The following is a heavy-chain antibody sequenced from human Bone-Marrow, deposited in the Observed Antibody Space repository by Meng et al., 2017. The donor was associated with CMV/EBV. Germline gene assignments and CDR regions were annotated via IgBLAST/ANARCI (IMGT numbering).Heavy chain of an antibody. CDR1: GFTFSSYA. Sequence: GESLKISCAASGFTFSSYAMSWVRQAPGKGLEWVAVIPYDGSNKYYADSVKGRFTISRDNSKNTLYLQMNSLRAEDTAVYYCARDRSDYWGQGTLVTVSS. V-gene: IGHV3-30-3*01. CDR3: ARDRSDY. CDR2: IPYDGSNK. J-gene: IGHJ4*02.